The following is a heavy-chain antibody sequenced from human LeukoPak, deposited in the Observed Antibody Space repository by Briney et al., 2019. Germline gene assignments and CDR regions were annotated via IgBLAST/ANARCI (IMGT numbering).Heavy chain of an antibody. V-gene: IGHV4-31*03. CDR1: GGSISSGGYY. CDR3: ARAQTGDLSA. CDR2: VYYSGST. D-gene: IGHD7-27*01. Sequence: SETLSLTCTVSGGSISSGGYYWSWIRQHPGKGLEWIGYVYYSGSTYYNPSLKSRVTISVDTSKNQFSLKLSSVTAADTAVYYCARAQTGDLSAWGQGTLVTVSS. J-gene: IGHJ4*02.